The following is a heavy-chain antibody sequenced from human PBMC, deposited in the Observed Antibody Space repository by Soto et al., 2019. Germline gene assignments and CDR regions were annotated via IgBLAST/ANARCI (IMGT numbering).Heavy chain of an antibody. CDR3: AKGERAVTTPIDY. CDR1: GFTFSSYA. V-gene: IGHV3-23*01. CDR2: ISGSGGST. D-gene: IGHD4-17*01. J-gene: IGHJ4*02. Sequence: EVQLLESGGGLVQPGGSLRLSCAASGFTFSSYAMSWVRQAPGKGLEWVSAISGSGGSTYYADSVKGRFTISRDNSKNTLYLQTNSLRAEDTAVYYCAKGERAVTTPIDYWGQGTLVTVSS.